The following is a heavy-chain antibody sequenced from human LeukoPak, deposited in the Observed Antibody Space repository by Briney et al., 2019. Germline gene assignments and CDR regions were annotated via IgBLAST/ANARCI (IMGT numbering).Heavy chain of an antibody. CDR1: GFTFSSYS. J-gene: IGHJ4*02. V-gene: IGHV3-21*01. D-gene: IGHD6-13*01. CDR2: ISSSSSYI. Sequence: GGSLRLSCAASGFTFSSYSMNWVRQAPGKGLEWVSSISSSSSYIYYADSVKGRFTISRDNAKNSLYLQMNSLRDEDTAVYYCATSPYRGGTSWTEFDYWGQGTLVTVSS. CDR3: ATSPYRGGTSWTEFDY.